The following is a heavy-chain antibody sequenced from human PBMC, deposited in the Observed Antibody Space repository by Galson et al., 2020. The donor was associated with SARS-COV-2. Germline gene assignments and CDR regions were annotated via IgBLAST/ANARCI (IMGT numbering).Heavy chain of an antibody. J-gene: IGHJ6*03. CDR3: VRARKHREYSGTFPNFYYYWYMDV. D-gene: IGHD5-12*01. Sequence: SETLSLTCAVYGESFRGFQWNWIRQPPGKGLEWLGEITDTGDRSHNPSLKSRVSVSVDTSKNQFSLKLRSVTAADTAVYYCVRARKHREYSGTFPNFYYYWYMDVWGKGTTVTVSS. CDR1: GESFRGFQ. V-gene: IGHV4-34*01. CDR2: ITDTGDR.